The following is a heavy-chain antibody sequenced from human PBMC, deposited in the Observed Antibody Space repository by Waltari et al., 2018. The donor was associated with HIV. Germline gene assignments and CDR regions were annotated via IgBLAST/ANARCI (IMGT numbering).Heavy chain of an antibody. J-gene: IGHJ4*02. Sequence: QLQLQESGPGLVKPSATLSLTCTVSGCSISSSSYYWGWIRQPPGKGLEWIGSTNYRGRNYANPSHSSRVTICVDTSKNQFSLKLSSVTAADTAVYYCARHPIPMTTDYYFDYWGQGTLVTVSS. CDR1: GCSISSSSYY. V-gene: IGHV4-39*01. CDR3: ARHPIPMTTDYYFDY. CDR2: TNYRGRN. D-gene: IGHD4-17*01.